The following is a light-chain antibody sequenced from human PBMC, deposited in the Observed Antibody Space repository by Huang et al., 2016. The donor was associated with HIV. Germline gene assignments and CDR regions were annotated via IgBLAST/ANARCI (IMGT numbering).Light chain of an antibody. CDR1: QSVSSN. V-gene: IGKV3-15*01. Sequence: EIVMTQSPATLSVSPGERATLSCRATQSVSSNLAWYQKKPGQAPRLLIYGASTRATGSPDRFSGSGSGTEFTLTINSLQSEDFAVYYCQQYNDWPPITFGQGTRLEIK. J-gene: IGKJ5*01. CDR2: GAS. CDR3: QQYNDWPPIT.